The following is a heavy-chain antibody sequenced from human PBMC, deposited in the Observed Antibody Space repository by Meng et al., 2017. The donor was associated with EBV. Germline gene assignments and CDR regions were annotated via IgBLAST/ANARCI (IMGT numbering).Heavy chain of an antibody. CDR3: ASESGRGFTPDY. V-gene: IGHV1-69*01. CDR2: LIPMSDAP. D-gene: IGHD3-10*01. J-gene: IGHJ4*02. Sequence: QLRLVRGGAEVKSPGSSVKVASKTSGGTFRGDAISWVRQAPGQGLEWMGGLIPMSDAPHYAQKFQGRVTITADESTSTHYMDLSGLRSEDTAVYYCASESGRGFTPDYWGQGTLVTVSS. CDR1: GGTFRGDA.